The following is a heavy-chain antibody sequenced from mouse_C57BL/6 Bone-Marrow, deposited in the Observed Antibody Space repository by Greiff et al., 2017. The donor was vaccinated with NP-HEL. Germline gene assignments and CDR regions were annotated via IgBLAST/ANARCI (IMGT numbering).Heavy chain of an antibody. CDR1: GYSFTGYY. J-gene: IGHJ3*01. CDR3: ARSIYYGSSYVEGFAY. D-gene: IGHD1-1*01. Sequence: VQLKQSGPELVKPGASVKISCKASGYSFTGYYMHWVKQSHGNILDWIGYIYPYNGVSSYNQKFKGKATLTVDKSSSTAYMELRSLTSEDSAVYYCARSIYYGSSYVEGFAYWGQGTLVTVSA. CDR2: IYPYNGVS. V-gene: IGHV1-31*01.